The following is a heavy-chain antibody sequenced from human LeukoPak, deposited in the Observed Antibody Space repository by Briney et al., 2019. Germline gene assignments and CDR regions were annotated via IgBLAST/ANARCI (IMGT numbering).Heavy chain of an antibody. V-gene: IGHV3-7*01. J-gene: IGHJ3*02. Sequence: GGSLRLSCAASGFTFSSYAMHWVRQAPGKGLEWVANIKQDGSEKYHVDSVEGRFIISRDNAKNSLYLQMNSLRAHDTAVYYCARRGYPTSPVGAFDIWGPGIMVTVSS. CDR2: IKQDGSEK. CDR1: GFTFSSYA. CDR3: ARRGYPTSPVGAFDI. D-gene: IGHD3-22*01.